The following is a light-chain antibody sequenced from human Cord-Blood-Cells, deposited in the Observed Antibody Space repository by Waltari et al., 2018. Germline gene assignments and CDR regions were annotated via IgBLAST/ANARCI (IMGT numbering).Light chain of an antibody. CDR3: CSYAGSSTWV. V-gene: IGLV2-23*01. CDR1: SSHVGSYNL. Sequence: SALTQPASASGSPGQSITIPCTRTSSHVGSYNLVSWYQQHPGKAPKLMIYEGSKRPSGVSNRFSGSKSGNTASLTISGLQAEDEADYYCCSYAGSSTWVFGGGTKLTVL. CDR2: EGS. J-gene: IGLJ3*02.